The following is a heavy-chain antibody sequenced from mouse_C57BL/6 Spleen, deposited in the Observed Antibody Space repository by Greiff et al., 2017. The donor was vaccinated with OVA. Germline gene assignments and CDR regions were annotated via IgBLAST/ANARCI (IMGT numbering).Heavy chain of an antibody. CDR2: IDPETGGT. CDR3: TSERGSKYGYFDV. V-gene: IGHV1-15*01. Sequence: QVQLQQSGAELVRPGASVTLSCKASGYTFTDYEMHWVKQTPVHGLEWIGAIDPETGGTAYNQKFKGTAILTADQSSSTAYMELRSLTSEDSAVYYCTSERGSKYGYFDVWGTGTTGTVSS. J-gene: IGHJ1*03. D-gene: IGHD1-1*01. CDR1: GYTFTDYE.